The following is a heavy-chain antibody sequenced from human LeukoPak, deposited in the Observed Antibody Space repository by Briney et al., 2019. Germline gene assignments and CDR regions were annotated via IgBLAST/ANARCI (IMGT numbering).Heavy chain of an antibody. CDR2: IYYSGST. Sequence: SETLSLTCTVSGGSISSSSYYWGWIRQPPGKGLEWIGSIYYSGSTYYNPSLKSRVTISVDTSKNQFSLKLSSVTAADTAVYYCARPCSSTSCSIDYWGQGTLVTASS. D-gene: IGHD2-2*01. CDR3: ARPCSSTSCSIDY. CDR1: GGSISSSSYY. J-gene: IGHJ4*02. V-gene: IGHV4-39*01.